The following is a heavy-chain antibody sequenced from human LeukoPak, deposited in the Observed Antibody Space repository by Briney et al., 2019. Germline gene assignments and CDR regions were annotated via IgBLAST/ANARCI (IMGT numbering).Heavy chain of an antibody. D-gene: IGHD3-16*01. J-gene: IGHJ4*02. V-gene: IGHV3-30-3*01. CDR1: GFTFSSYA. CDR3: ARDPSNTFGFDY. CDR2: ISYDGSNK. Sequence: PGGSLRLSCAASGFTFSSYAMHWVRQAPGKGLEWVAVISYDGSNKYYADSVKGRFTISRDNSKNTLYLQMNSLRAEDTAVYYCARDPSNTFGFDYWAREPWSPSPQ.